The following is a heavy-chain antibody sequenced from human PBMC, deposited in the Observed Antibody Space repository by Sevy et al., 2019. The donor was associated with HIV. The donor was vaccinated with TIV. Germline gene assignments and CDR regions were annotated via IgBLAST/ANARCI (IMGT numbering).Heavy chain of an antibody. CDR2: ISSSSSYI. V-gene: IGHV3-21*01. CDR1: GFTFSSYS. J-gene: IGHJ4*02. CDR3: ARGDVDIVATIDF. Sequence: GGSLRLSCAASGFTFSSYSMNWVRQAPGKGLEWVSSISSSSSYIYYADSVKGRFTISRDNAKNSLYLQMNSLSAEDTAVYSCARGDVDIVATIDFWGQGTLVTVSS. D-gene: IGHD5-12*01.